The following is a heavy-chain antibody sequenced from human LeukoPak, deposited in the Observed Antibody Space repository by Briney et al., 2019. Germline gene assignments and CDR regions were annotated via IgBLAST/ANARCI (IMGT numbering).Heavy chain of an antibody. CDR2: ISSSGSTM. Sequence: PGGSLRLSCAASGFTFSDYYMSWIRQAPGKGLEWVSYISSSGSTMYYADSVKGRFTISRDNAKNSLYLQMNSLRAEDTAVYYCARDVLEWLLYDYWGQGTLVTVSS. D-gene: IGHD3-3*01. V-gene: IGHV3-11*01. CDR1: GFTFSDYY. CDR3: ARDVLEWLLYDY. J-gene: IGHJ4*02.